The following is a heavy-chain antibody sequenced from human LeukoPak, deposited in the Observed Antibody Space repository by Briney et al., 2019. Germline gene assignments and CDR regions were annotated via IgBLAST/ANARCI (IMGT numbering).Heavy chain of an antibody. D-gene: IGHD3-3*01. CDR2: ISSNGGST. J-gene: IGHJ4*02. V-gene: IGHV3-64*01. Sequence: GGSLRLSCAASGFTFSSYAMHWVRQAPGKGLEYVSAISSNGGSTYYANSVKGRFTISRDNSKNTLYLQMGSLRAEDMAVYYCARATRYYDFWSGYSYYFDYWGQGTLVTVSS. CDR3: ARATRYYDFWSGYSYYFDY. CDR1: GFTFSSYA.